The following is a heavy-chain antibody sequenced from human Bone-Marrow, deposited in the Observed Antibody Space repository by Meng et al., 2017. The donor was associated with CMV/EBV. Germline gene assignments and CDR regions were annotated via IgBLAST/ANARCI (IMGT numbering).Heavy chain of an antibody. D-gene: IGHD5-12*01. CDR2: ISGSGDST. CDR3: ARWFRGYSGYGAIID. V-gene: IGHV3-23*01. Sequence: GESLKISCAASGFTFTSYAMSWVRQAPGKGLEWVSAISGSGDSTYYADSVKGRFTISRDNSKNTLIVQMNSLRAEDTALYYCARWFRGYSGYGAIIDWGQGPLVTVSS. J-gene: IGHJ4*02. CDR1: GFTFTSYA.